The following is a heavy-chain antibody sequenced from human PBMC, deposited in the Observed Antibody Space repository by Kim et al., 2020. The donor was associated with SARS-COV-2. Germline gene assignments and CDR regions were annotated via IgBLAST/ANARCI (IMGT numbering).Heavy chain of an antibody. Sequence: GGSLRLSCTASGFTFGDYAMSWFRQAPGKGLEWVGFIRSKAYGGTTEYAASVKGRFTISRDDSKSIAYLQMNSLKTEDTAVCYCTRVSSSWYSIGVLETYYYYGMDVWGQGTTVTVSS. CDR3: TRVSSSWYSIGVLETYYYYGMDV. D-gene: IGHD6-13*01. CDR2: IRSKAYGGTT. J-gene: IGHJ6*02. CDR1: GFTFGDYA. V-gene: IGHV3-49*03.